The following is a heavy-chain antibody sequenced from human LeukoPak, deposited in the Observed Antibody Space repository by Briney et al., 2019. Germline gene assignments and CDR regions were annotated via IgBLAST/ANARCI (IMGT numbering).Heavy chain of an antibody. V-gene: IGHV4-39*07. J-gene: IGHJ4*02. D-gene: IGHD3-10*01. CDR2: IYYSGST. CDR1: GASISRSSYY. CDR3: ARESSGGITMVRGVH. Sequence: SETLSLTCTVPGASISRSSYYWGWIRQPPGRGLEWIGSIYYSGSTYYNPSLKSRVTISVDTSKNQFSLKLSSVTAADTAVYYCARESSGGITMVRGVHWGQGTLVTVSS.